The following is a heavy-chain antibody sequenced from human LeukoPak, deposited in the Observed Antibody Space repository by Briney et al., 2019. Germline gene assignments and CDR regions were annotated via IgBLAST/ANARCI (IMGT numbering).Heavy chain of an antibody. CDR1: GGSISSYY. CDR3: ARDRQLADAFDI. CDR2: IYYSGST. V-gene: IGHV4-59*01. J-gene: IGHJ3*02. Sequence: KPSETLSLTCTVSGGSISSYYWSWIRQPPGKGLERIGYIYYSGSTNYNPPLKSRVTISVDTSKNQFSLKLSSVTAADTAVYYCARDRQLADAFDIWGQGTMVTVSS. D-gene: IGHD6-6*01.